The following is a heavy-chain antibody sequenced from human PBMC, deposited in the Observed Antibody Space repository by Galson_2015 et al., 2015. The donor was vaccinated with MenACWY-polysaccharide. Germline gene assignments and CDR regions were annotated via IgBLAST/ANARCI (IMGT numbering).Heavy chain of an antibody. J-gene: IGHJ6*02. Sequence: SLRLSWAASGFSLGAWYMSWIRQAPGKGLEWLSYISKSGDSIYYGDSVKGRFAISRDNAKNSVYLQLNSLEVEDTAIYYCARGHYGLDVWGQGTTVTVSS. CDR3: ARGHYGLDV. V-gene: IGHV3-11*01. CDR2: ISKSGDSI. CDR1: GFSLGAWY.